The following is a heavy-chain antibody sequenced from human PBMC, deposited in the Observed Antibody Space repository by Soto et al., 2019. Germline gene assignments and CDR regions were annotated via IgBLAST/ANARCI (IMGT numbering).Heavy chain of an antibody. J-gene: IGHJ6*04. CDR3: ARGWFGPDV. D-gene: IGHD3-10*01. CDR1: GFTLSGRS. V-gene: IGHV3-74*01. CDR2: IDNAGTDS. Sequence: EAQLVESGGGLVQPGGSLRLSCAASGFTLSGRSMHWVRQAPGKGLVWVSGIDNAGTDSTYADSVKGRFTSSRDNAKNMLYLQMNILRVEDTAVYYCARGWFGPDVWGKGTTVTVSS.